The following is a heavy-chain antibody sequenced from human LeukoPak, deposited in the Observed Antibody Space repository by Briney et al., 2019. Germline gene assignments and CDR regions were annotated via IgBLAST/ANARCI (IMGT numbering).Heavy chain of an antibody. CDR1: GGTFSSYA. CDR2: IIPIFGTA. Sequence: SVKVSCKASGGTFSSYAISWVRQAPGQGLEWMGGIIPIFGTANYAQKFQGRVTITADESTSTAYMELSSLRSEDTAVYYCARGRRIAARLEFQNWFDPWGQGTLVTVSS. D-gene: IGHD6-6*01. J-gene: IGHJ5*02. CDR3: ARGRRIAARLEFQNWFDP. V-gene: IGHV1-69*13.